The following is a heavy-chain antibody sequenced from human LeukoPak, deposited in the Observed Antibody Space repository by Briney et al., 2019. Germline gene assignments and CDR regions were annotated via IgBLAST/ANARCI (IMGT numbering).Heavy chain of an antibody. J-gene: IGHJ5*02. V-gene: IGHV3-7*05. CDR2: IKQDGSES. CDR3: ARWRTYIFGVFDP. Sequence: GGSLRLSCAASGFTFSTYCMGWVRQAPGQGLEWVAHIKQDGSESEYVESVKGRFTISRDNARNSLYLQMNSLRAEDTALYYCARWRTYIFGVFDPWGQGTLVTVSS. CDR1: GFTFSTYC. D-gene: IGHD5-18*01.